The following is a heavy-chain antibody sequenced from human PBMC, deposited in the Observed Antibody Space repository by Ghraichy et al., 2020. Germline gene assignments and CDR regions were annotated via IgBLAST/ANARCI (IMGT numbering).Heavy chain of an antibody. CDR3: ARGVAVAGSRCYMVV. Sequence: SQTLSLTCALPRNSRPTASPAGDWRMPSPSRSIEWLGRTYYRSKWYDDYTVSVKGRITITPDTSRNQFSLQLNSVTPEDTAVYYCARGVAVAGSRCYMVVCG. CDR1: RNSRPTASPA. D-gene: IGHD6-19*01. CDR2: TYYRSKWYD. V-gene: IGHV6-1*01. J-gene: IGHJ6*03.